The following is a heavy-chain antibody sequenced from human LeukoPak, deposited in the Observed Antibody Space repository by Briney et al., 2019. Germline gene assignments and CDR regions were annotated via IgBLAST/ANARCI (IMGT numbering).Heavy chain of an antibody. CDR2: ISAYSGNT. V-gene: IGHV1-18*01. Sequence: ASVKVSCKASGGTFSSYAISWVRQAPGQGLEWMGWISAYSGNTNYAQKLQGRVTMTTDTSTSTAYMELRSLRSDDTAVYYCARDRRTAYCSSISCYEPRPFDYWGQGTLVTVSS. J-gene: IGHJ4*02. CDR1: GGTFSSYA. D-gene: IGHD2-2*01. CDR3: ARDRRTAYCSSISCYEPRPFDY.